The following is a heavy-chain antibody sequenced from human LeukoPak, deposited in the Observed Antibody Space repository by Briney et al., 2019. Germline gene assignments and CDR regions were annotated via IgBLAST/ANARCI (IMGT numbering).Heavy chain of an antibody. CDR2: VYFDGGT. CDR3: ARRRTTGTTGYFDY. D-gene: IGHD1-1*01. Sequence: KPSETLSLTCSVSGGSVTSGTYHWGWIRQPPGKGLEWIGGVYFDGGTHYNPSLKSRITISVDTSKNQFSLNLSSVTAADTAVYYCARRRTTGTTGYFDYWGQGTLVTVSS. V-gene: IGHV4-39*07. CDR1: GGSVTSGTYH. J-gene: IGHJ4*02.